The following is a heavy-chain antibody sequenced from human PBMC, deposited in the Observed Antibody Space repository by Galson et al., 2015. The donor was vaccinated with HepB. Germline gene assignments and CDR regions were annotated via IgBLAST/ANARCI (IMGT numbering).Heavy chain of an antibody. J-gene: IGHJ4*02. CDR3: ARDSLSTAYCSGGSCFFDY. Sequence: SLRLSCAASGFTFSDYYMSWIRQAPGKGLEWVSYISSSSSYTNYADSVKGRFTISRDNAKNSLYLQMNSLRAEDTAVCFCARDSLSTAYCSGGSCFFDYWGQGTLVTVSS. D-gene: IGHD2-15*01. V-gene: IGHV3-11*05. CDR2: ISSSSSYT. CDR1: GFTFSDYY.